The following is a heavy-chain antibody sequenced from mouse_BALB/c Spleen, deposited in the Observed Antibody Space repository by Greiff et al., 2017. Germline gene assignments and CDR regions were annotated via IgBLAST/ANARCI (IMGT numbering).Heavy chain of an antibody. Sequence: EVKLQESGAELVKPGASVKLSCTASGFNIKDTYMHWVKQRPEQGLEWIGRIDPANGNTKYDPKFQGKATITADTSSNTAYLQLSSLTSEDTAVYYCARSQANWDDYWGQGTTLTVSS. CDR3: ARSQANWDDY. D-gene: IGHD4-1*01. J-gene: IGHJ2*01. CDR1: GFNIKDTY. CDR2: IDPANGNT. V-gene: IGHV14-3*02.